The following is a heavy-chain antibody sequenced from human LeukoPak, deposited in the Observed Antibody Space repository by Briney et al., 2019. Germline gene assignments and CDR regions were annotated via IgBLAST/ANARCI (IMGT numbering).Heavy chain of an antibody. Sequence: GGSLRLSCAASGFTFSSYAMSWVRQAPGKGLEWVSAISGSGGSTYYADSVTGRFTISRDNSKNTLYLQMNSLRAEDTAVYYCAKDFLSPNCSSTSCYVRLNAFDIWGQGTMVTVSS. CDR2: ISGSGGST. CDR1: GFTFSSYA. J-gene: IGHJ3*02. CDR3: AKDFLSPNCSSTSCYVRLNAFDI. V-gene: IGHV3-23*01. D-gene: IGHD2-2*01.